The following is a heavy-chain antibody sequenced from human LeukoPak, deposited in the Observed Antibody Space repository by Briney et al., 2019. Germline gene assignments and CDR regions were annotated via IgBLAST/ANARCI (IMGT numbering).Heavy chain of an antibody. CDR3: ARVFSSGWDGTGDAFDI. CDR1: GGSISSSSYY. CDR2: IYYSGST. D-gene: IGHD6-19*01. V-gene: IGHV4-39*07. J-gene: IGHJ3*02. Sequence: PSETLSLTCTVSGGSISSSSYYWGWIRQPPGKGLEWIGSIYYSGSTYYNPSLKSRVTISVDTSKNQFSLKLSSVTAADTAVYYCARVFSSGWDGTGDAFDIWGQGTMVTVSS.